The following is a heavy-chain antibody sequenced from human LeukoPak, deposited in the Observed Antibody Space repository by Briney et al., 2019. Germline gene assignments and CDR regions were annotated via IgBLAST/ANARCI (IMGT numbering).Heavy chain of an antibody. CDR1: GFTFSSYS. J-gene: IGHJ4*02. D-gene: IGHD5-24*01. V-gene: IGHV3-48*01. Sequence: PGGSLRLSCAASGFTFSSYSMNWVRQAPGKGLEWVSYISSSSSTIYYAASVKGQFTISRDNAKNSLYLQMNSLRAEDTAVYYCARGGGKRWLQIDYWGQGTLVTVSS. CDR3: ARGGGKRWLQIDY. CDR2: ISSSSSTI.